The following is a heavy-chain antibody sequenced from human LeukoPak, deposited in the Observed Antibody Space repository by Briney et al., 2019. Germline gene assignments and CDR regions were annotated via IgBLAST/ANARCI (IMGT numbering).Heavy chain of an antibody. CDR1: GYTFTSYD. J-gene: IGHJ5*02. CDR2: IIPIFGTA. CDR3: AREVVTPDNWFDP. D-gene: IGHD2-21*02. Sequence: SVKVSCKASGYTFTSYDINWVRQAPGQGLEWMGRIIPIFGTANYAQKFQGRVTITTDESTSTAYMELSSLRSEDTAVYYCAREVVTPDNWFDPWGQGTLVTVSS. V-gene: IGHV1-69*05.